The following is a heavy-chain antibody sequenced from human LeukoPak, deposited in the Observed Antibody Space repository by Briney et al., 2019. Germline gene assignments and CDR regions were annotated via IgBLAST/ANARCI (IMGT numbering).Heavy chain of an antibody. CDR3: ARAPRGSARSYFDY. V-gene: IGHV4-59*01. CDR2: IYYSGNT. J-gene: IGHJ4*02. CDR1: GGSISSYY. D-gene: IGHD3-10*01. Sequence: SETLSLTCTVSGGSISSYYWNWIRQPPGKGLEWIGYIYYSGNTNYNPSLKSRVTISVNTSKNEFSLKLSSVTAADTAVYYCARAPRGSARSYFDYWGQGTLVTVSS.